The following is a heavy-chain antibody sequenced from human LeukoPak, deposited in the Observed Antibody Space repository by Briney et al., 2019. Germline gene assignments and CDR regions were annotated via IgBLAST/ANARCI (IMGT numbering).Heavy chain of an antibody. D-gene: IGHD5-24*01. Sequence: QAGRSLRLSCAASGFTFDDYAMHWVRQAPGKGLEWVSGISWNSGSIGYADSVKGRFTISRDNAKNSLYLQMNSLRAEDTAVYYCAQRARRDGYNYWAFDIWGQGTMVTVSS. V-gene: IGHV3-9*01. J-gene: IGHJ3*02. CDR3: AQRARRDGYNYWAFDI. CDR1: GFTFDDYA. CDR2: ISWNSGSI.